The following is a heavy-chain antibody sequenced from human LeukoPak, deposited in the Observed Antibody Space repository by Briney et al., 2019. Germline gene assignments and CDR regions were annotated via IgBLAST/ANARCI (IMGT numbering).Heavy chain of an antibody. CDR3: ARRTVTTIDY. CDR1: GYSISSGYY. V-gene: IGHV4-38-2*01. CDR2: SYHSGST. J-gene: IGHJ4*02. D-gene: IGHD4-17*01. Sequence: KPSETLSLTCAVSGYSISSGYYWGWIRQPPGKGVEWIGSSYHSGSTYYNPSLKSRVTISVDTSKNQFSLKLSSVTAADTAVYYCARRTVTTIDYWGQGTLVTVSS.